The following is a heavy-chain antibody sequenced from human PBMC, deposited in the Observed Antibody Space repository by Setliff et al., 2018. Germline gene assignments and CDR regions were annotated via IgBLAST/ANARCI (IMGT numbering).Heavy chain of an antibody. V-gene: IGHV3-23*01. CDR3: ARDSYTSPDY. CDR1: GFTFSSYA. D-gene: IGHD6-13*01. J-gene: IGHJ4*02. CDR2: ISGSGGST. Sequence: GGSLRLSCAASGFTFSSYAMTWVRQAPGKGLEWVSVISGSGGSTVYADSVEGRFTISRDNAKNTLYLQMNSLGAEDTAVYYCARDSYTSPDYWGQGTRVTVSS.